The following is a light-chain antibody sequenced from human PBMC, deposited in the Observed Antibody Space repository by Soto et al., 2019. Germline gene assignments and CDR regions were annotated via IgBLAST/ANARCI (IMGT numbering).Light chain of an antibody. J-gene: IGLJ1*01. CDR2: RNN. Sequence: QSVLTQPPSASGTPGQRVTISCSGSSSNIGSNYVYWYQQLPGTAPKLLIYRNNQRPSGVPDRFSGSKSGTSASLAISGLRAEDEADYYCAAWDDSLSGRGVFGTGNKVTVL. V-gene: IGLV1-47*01. CDR1: SSNIGSNY. CDR3: AAWDDSLSGRGV.